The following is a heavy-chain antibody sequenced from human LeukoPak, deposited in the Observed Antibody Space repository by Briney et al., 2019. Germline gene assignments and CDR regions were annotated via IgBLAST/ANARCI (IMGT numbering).Heavy chain of an antibody. Sequence: NASETLSLTCTVSGYSISSGYYWGWIRQPPGKGLEWIGSIYHGGSTYYNPSLKSRVTISADTSKNQFPLKLSSVTAADTAVYFCARDSWPEVVRFDYWGQGTLVAVSS. D-gene: IGHD1-14*01. CDR1: GYSISSGYY. CDR3: ARDSWPEVVRFDY. J-gene: IGHJ4*02. CDR2: IYHGGST. V-gene: IGHV4-38-2*02.